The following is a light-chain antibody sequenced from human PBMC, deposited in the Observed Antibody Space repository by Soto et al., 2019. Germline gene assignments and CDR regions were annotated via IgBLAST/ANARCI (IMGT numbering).Light chain of an antibody. CDR2: ANR. J-gene: IGLJ3*02. Sequence: QSVLTQPPSVSGAPGQRVTMSCTGSSSNIGAGYDVHWYQLLPGTAPKLLIFANRNRPSGVPDRFSGSKSGTSASLAITGLQAEDEADYYCQSYDSSLNGWVFGGGTKLTVL. CDR3: QSYDSSLNGWV. CDR1: SSNIGAGYD. V-gene: IGLV1-40*01.